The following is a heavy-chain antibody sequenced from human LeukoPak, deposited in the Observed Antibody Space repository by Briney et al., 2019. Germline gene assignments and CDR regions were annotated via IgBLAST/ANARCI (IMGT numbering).Heavy chain of an antibody. V-gene: IGHV1-46*01. CDR2: INPSGGST. Sequence: ASVKVPCKASGYTFTSYYMHWVRQAPGQGLEWMGIINPSGGSTSYAQKFQGRVTMTRDTSTSTVYMELSSLRSEDTAVYYCAREDTIAAAGKIVSFGLDAFDIWGQGTMVTVSS. CDR1: GYTFTSYY. D-gene: IGHD6-13*01. CDR3: AREDTIAAAGKIVSFGLDAFDI. J-gene: IGHJ3*02.